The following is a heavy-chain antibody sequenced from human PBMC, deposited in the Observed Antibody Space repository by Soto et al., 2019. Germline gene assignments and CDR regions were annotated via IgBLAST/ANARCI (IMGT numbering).Heavy chain of an antibody. Sequence: SVKVSCKASGGTFSSYAISWVRQAPGQGLEWMGGIIPIFGTANYAQKFQGRVTITADESTSTAYMELSSLRSEDTAVYYCAREGYGGNSGGGAFDIWGQGTMVTVSS. D-gene: IGHD4-17*01. V-gene: IGHV1-69*13. CDR3: AREGYGGNSGGGAFDI. CDR2: IIPIFGTA. J-gene: IGHJ3*02. CDR1: GGTFSSYA.